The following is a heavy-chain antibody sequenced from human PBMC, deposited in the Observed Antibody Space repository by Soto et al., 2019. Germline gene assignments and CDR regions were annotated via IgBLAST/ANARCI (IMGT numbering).Heavy chain of an antibody. Sequence: SVKVSCKASGGTFSSYAISWVRQAPGQGLEWMGGIIPIFGTANYAQKFQGRVTITADESTSTAYMELSSLRSEDTAVYYCAREGYGGNSGGGAFDIWGQGTMVTVSS. D-gene: IGHD4-17*01. V-gene: IGHV1-69*13. CDR3: AREGYGGNSGGGAFDI. CDR2: IIPIFGTA. J-gene: IGHJ3*02. CDR1: GGTFSSYA.